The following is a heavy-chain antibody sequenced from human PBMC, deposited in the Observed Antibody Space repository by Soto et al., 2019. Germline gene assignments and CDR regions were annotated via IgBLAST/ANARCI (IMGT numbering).Heavy chain of an antibody. J-gene: IGHJ6*02. Sequence: SGPTLVNPTQTLTLTCSFSGFSLTTRPVGVGWIRQSPGKALEWLAFAYWDDDNRYSPSLRSRLTVTKDTSGTQVVLTMTNMDPVDTGTYYCARMNADTYSHYYAMDVWGQGTTVTVSS. CDR3: ARMNADTYSHYYAMDV. V-gene: IGHV2-5*02. CDR2: AYWDDDN. CDR1: GFSLTTRPVG. D-gene: IGHD1-1*01.